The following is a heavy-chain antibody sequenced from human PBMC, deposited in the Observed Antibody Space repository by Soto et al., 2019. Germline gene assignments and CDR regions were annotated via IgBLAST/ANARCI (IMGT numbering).Heavy chain of an antibody. CDR1: GGSISSYY. CDR3: ARHEHDFCSGYRRDV. V-gene: IGHV4-59*08. J-gene: IGHJ6*04. Sequence: SETLSLTCTVSGGSISSYYWSWIRQPPGKGLEWIGYIYYSGSTNYNPSLKSRVTISVDTSKNQFSLKLSSVTAADTAVYYCARHEHDFCSGYRRDVWGKGTTVTVSS. D-gene: IGHD3-3*01. CDR2: IYYSGST.